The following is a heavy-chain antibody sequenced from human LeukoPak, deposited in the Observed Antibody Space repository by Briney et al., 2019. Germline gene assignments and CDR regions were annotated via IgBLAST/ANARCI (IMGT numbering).Heavy chain of an antibody. CDR1: GGPISNYY. D-gene: IGHD3-16*01. V-gene: IGHV4-59*01. CDR2: ISHSGNT. J-gene: IGHJ4*02. CDR3: ARVGRGDYVWGSYSFDY. Sequence: SETLSLTCTVSGGPISNYYWSWIRQPPGKGLEWIGYISHSGNTNYNPSLKSRVAISLDTSKNQFSLILSSVTAADTAVYYCARVGRGDYVWGSYSFDYWGQGTLVTVSS.